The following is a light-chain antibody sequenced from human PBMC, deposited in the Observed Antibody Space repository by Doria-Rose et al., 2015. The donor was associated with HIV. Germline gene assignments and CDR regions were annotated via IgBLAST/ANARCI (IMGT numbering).Light chain of an antibody. CDR2: TGS. CDR3: HQYGTSWT. V-gene: IGKV3-20*01. CDR1: QCSRIDY. Sequence: TQCPVTLSLSPGESATLSCSASQCSRIDYLAWYQQKPGQAPSLLSYTGSTRATGIPDRFSASGSGTDFTLTINRLEPEDFALYYCHQYGTSWTFGQGTKVEI. J-gene: IGKJ1*01.